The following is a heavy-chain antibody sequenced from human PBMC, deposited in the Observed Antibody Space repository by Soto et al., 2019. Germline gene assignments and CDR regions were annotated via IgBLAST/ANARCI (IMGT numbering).Heavy chain of an antibody. CDR3: AKDRVGQWLVLGY. D-gene: IGHD6-19*01. CDR2: ISYDGSNK. Sequence: VQLVESGGGLVKPGGSLRLSCAASGFTFSSYGMHWVRQAPGKGLEWVAVISYDGSNKYYADSVKGRFTISRDNSKNTLYLQMNSLRAEDTAVYYCAKDRVGQWLVLGYWGQGTLVTVSS. CDR1: GFTFSSYG. V-gene: IGHV3-30*18. J-gene: IGHJ4*02.